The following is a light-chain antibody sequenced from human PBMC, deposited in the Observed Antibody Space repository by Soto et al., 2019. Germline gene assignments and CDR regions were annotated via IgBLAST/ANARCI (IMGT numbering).Light chain of an antibody. J-gene: IGKJ1*01. CDR3: QQYINRWT. CDR2: KAS. Sequence: DIQMTQSPSTLSASVGDRVTITCRASQSISIWLAWYQQKPGKAPNLLIYKASSLESGVPSRFSGSGSGTEFTLTISSLQTDDFANYYCQQYINRWTFGQGTKVEIK. V-gene: IGKV1-5*03. CDR1: QSISIW.